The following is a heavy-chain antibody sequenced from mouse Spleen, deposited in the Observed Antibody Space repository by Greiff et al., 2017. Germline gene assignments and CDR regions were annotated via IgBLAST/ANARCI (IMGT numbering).Heavy chain of an antibody. CDR3: ARHSNYGEG. Sequence: EVQRVESGGGLVQPGGSLKLSCAASGFTFSDYYMYWVRQTPEKRLEWVAYISNGGGSTYYPDTVKGRFTISRDNAKNTLYLQMSRLKSEDTAMYYCARHSNYGEGWGQGTLVTVSA. CDR1: GFTFSDYY. V-gene: IGHV5-12*01. J-gene: IGHJ3*01. D-gene: IGHD2-5*01. CDR2: ISNGGGST.